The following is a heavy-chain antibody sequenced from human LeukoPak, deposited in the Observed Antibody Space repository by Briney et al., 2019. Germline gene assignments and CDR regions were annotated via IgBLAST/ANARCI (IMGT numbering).Heavy chain of an antibody. D-gene: IGHD3-10*01. Sequence: GGSLRLSCAASGFTFSSYAMSWVRQAPGKGLEWVSAISGSGGSTYYADSVKGWFTISRDNSKNTLYLQMNSLRAEDTAVYYCAKKGSSMVRAYYYYYYGMDVWGQGTTVTVSS. V-gene: IGHV3-23*01. CDR2: ISGSGGST. CDR1: GFTFSSYA. J-gene: IGHJ6*02. CDR3: AKKGSSMVRAYYYYYYGMDV.